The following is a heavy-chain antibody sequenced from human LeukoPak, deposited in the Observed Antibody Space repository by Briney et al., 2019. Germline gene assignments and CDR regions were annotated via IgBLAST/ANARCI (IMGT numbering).Heavy chain of an antibody. CDR3: ARINGSGSYWYYYYYMDV. Sequence: PSETLSLTCTVSGGSISSSSYYWGWIRQPPGKGLEWIGSIYYSGSTYYNPSLKSRVTISVDTSKNQFSLKLSFVTAADTAVYYCARINGSGSYWYYYYYMDVWGKGTTVTVSS. CDR1: GGSISSSSYY. J-gene: IGHJ6*03. D-gene: IGHD3-10*01. CDR2: IYYSGST. V-gene: IGHV4-39*07.